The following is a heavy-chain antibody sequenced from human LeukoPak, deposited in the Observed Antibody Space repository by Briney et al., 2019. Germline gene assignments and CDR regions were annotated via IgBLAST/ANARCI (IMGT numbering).Heavy chain of an antibody. CDR3: AREVRGNPTHFDY. CDR2: IYTSGST. CDR1: GGSICSYY. D-gene: IGHD4-23*01. J-gene: IGHJ4*02. Sequence: SETLSLTCTVSGGSICSYYWSWIRQPAGKGLEWIGRIYTSGSTNYNPSLKSRVTISVDKSKNQFSLKLSSVTAADTAVYYYAREVRGNPTHFDYWGQGTLVTVSS. V-gene: IGHV4-4*07.